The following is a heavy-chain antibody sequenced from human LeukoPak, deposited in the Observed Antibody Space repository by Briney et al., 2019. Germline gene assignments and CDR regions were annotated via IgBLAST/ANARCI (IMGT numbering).Heavy chain of an antibody. CDR3: ARGRLGYCSSTSCYIHYYYGMDV. V-gene: IGHV4-4*02. CDR2: IYHSGST. D-gene: IGHD2-2*01. Sequence: SETLSLTCAVSGGSISSSNWWSWVRQPPGKGLEWIGEIYHSGSTNYNPSLKSRVTISVDKSKNQSSLKLSSVTAADTAVYYCARGRLGYCSSTSCYIHYYYGMDVWGQGTTVTVSS. J-gene: IGHJ6*02. CDR1: GGSISSSNW.